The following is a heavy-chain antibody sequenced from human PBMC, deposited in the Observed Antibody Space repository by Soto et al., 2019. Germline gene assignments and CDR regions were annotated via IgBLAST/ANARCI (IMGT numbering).Heavy chain of an antibody. Sequence: SGPTLVNPTQTLTLTCTFSGLSLTTSSMRMSWIRQPPGKALEWLARIDWEDSKFYNTSLETRLTISKDTSKNQVVLTMTNMDPLDTATYYCARIPPAYDATGYSLFYFDYWGPGALVTVSS. CDR1: GLSLTTSSMR. J-gene: IGHJ4*02. V-gene: IGHV2-70*04. D-gene: IGHD3-9*01. CDR2: IDWEDSK. CDR3: ARIPPAYDATGYSLFYFDY.